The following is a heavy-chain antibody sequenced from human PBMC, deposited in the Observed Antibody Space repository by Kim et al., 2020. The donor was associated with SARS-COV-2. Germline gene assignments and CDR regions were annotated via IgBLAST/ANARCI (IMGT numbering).Heavy chain of an antibody. D-gene: IGHD3-10*01. CDR3: AKDLDAWFGGWDYFDC. CDR2: ISGNGANT. V-gene: IGHV3-23*01. J-gene: IGHJ4*02. Sequence: GGSLRLSCAASGFTFSNYAMAWVRQSPWKGQEWVSVISGNGANTNYADSARGRFAISRDNSKNTLYLQINSLRAEDTALYYCAKDLDAWFGGWDYFDCWGQGTLVTVSS. CDR1: GFTFSNYA.